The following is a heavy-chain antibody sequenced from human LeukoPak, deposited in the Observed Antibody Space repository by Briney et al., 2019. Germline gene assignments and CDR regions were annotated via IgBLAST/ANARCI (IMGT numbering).Heavy chain of an antibody. CDR3: ARDTEGYSSGWFDS. J-gene: IGHJ5*01. CDR2: ISSSSTFI. Sequence: PGGSLTPSCAASGFSFSTYSMNWVRQPPGKGLEWVPSISSSSTFIQYADSMKGRFTSSRDNAKNTLYLQMESLRVEDTAVYYCARDTEGYSSGWFDSWGQGTLVTVSS. CDR1: GFSFSTYS. D-gene: IGHD6-19*01. V-gene: IGHV3-21*01.